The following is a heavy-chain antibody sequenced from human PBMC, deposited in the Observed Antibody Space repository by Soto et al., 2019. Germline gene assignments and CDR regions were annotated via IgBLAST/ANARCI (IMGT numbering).Heavy chain of an antibody. J-gene: IGHJ4*02. CDR2: VHDSWGS. CDR1: GGSISSYY. V-gene: IGHV4-59*08. Sequence: SETLSLTCTVSGGSISSYYWSWIRQPPGKGLEWIGYVHDSWGSHYNPSLKSRVTISVDTSKNHFSLKLTSVTAADTAVYYCARPGGSGWFYFDSWGQGSQVTVSS. D-gene: IGHD6-13*01. CDR3: ARPGGSGWFYFDS.